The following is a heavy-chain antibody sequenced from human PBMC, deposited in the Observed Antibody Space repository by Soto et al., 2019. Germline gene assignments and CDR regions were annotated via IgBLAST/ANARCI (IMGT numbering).Heavy chain of an antibody. V-gene: IGHV3-23*01. CDR2: ISGSGGST. J-gene: IGHJ6*02. CDR1: GFTFSNYA. CDR3: AKTPGPYYYDSSGYPYYYYYGMDV. Sequence: PGGSLRLSCAASGFTFSNYAVTWVRQAPGKGLEWVSTISGSGGSTYYADSVKGRFTISRDNSKNTLYLQMNSLRAEDTAVYYCAKTPGPYYYDSSGYPYYYYYGMDVWGQGTTVTVSS. D-gene: IGHD3-22*01.